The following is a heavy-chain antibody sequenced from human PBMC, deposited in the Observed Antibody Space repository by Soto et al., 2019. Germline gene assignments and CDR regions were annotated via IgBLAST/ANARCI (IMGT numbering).Heavy chain of an antibody. D-gene: IGHD5-12*01. CDR2: INSDGSST. Sequence: GGSLRLSCAASGFTFSSYWMHWVRQAPGKGLVWVSRINSDGSSTSYADSVKGRFTISRDNAKNTLYLQMNSLRAEDTAVYYCIRSGYDHEYYYYYMDVWGKGTTVTVSS. CDR1: GFTFSSYW. J-gene: IGHJ6*03. V-gene: IGHV3-74*01. CDR3: IRSGYDHEYYYYYMDV.